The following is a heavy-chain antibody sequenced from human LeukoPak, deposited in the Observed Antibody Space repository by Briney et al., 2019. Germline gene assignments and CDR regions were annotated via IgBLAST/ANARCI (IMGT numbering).Heavy chain of an antibody. V-gene: IGHV3-53*01. CDR3: ARVEAAAGTGSLDS. Sequence: PGGSLRLSCAASGFTLSTNYMSCVREAPGEGLEWVSVIYSGGNTYYADSVKGRFTISRDSYRNTLYLQMNTLRAEDTAVYYCARVEAAAGTGSLDSWGQGTLVTVSS. J-gene: IGHJ4*02. CDR1: GFTLSTNY. CDR2: IYSGGNT. D-gene: IGHD6-13*01.